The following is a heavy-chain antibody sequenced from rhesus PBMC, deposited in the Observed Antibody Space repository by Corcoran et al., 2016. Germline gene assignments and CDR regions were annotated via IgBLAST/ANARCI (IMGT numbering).Heavy chain of an antibody. V-gene: IGHV4-106*01. CDR2: IYGSRRST. D-gene: IGHD6-25*01. CDR3: ASPAGGSGGEYFDY. Sequence: QVQLQESGPGLVKPSETLSLTCAVSGGSISDSYYWSWIRQPPGKGLEWSWYIYGSRRSTCYNPSLKSRVAVAIDASTNQFSLKLSSVRAADTGVYYCASPAGGSGGEYFDYWGQGVLVTVSS. CDR1: GGSISDSYY. J-gene: IGHJ4*01.